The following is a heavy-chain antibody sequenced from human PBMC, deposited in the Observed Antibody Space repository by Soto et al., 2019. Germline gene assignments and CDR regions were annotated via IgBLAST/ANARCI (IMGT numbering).Heavy chain of an antibody. J-gene: IGHJ4*02. Sequence: ASVKVSCKASGYTFTSYYMHWVRQAPGQGLEWMGIINPSGGSTSYAQKFQGRVTMTTDTSTSTAYMELRSLRSDDTAVYYCARSGVWEPRDYWGQGTQVTVSS. D-gene: IGHD1-26*01. CDR1: GYTFTSYY. CDR3: ARSGVWEPRDY. V-gene: IGHV1-46*01. CDR2: INPSGGST.